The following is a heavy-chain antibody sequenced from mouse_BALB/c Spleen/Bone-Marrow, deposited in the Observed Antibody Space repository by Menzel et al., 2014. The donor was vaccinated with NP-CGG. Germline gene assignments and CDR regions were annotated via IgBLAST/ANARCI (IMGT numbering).Heavy chain of an antibody. D-gene: IGHD1-1*01. Sequence: EVQLQQSGAELVKPGASVKLSCTASGFNIIDTYMHWVKQRPEQGLEWIGRIDPANGNTKYDPKFQGKATITADTSSNTAYLQLSSLTSEDTAVYYCARGGSSYGWYFDVWGAGTTVTVSS. CDR3: ARGGSSYGWYFDV. CDR2: IDPANGNT. J-gene: IGHJ1*01. CDR1: GFNIIDTY. V-gene: IGHV14-3*02.